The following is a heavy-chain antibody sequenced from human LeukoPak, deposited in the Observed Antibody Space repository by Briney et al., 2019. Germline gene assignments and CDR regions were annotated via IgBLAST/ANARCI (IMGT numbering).Heavy chain of an antibody. CDR2: VNTVSSYI. CDR1: GFKFRYYS. Sequence: GGSLRHSCAASGFKFRYYSMMWLRQAPGKGLEWVASVNTVSSYIYYADSMRGRFTISRDNAKNSLFLQMNSLRAEDTAVHYCARLRRNRDRSDFFYYYDHWGQGTLVTFSS. J-gene: IGHJ4*02. CDR3: ARLRRNRDRSDFFYYYDH. V-gene: IGHV3-21*01. D-gene: IGHD3-22*01.